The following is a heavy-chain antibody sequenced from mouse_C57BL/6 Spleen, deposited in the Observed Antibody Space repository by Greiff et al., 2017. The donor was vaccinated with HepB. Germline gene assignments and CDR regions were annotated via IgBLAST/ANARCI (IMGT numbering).Heavy chain of an antibody. CDR2: IYPGDGDT. Sequence: VQLKQSGPELVKPGASVKISCKASGYAFSSSWMNWVKQRPGKGLEWIGRIYPGDGDTNYNGKFKGKATLTADKSSSTAYMQLSSLTSEDSAVYFCAREGENWDVYWGQGTTLTVSS. CDR1: GYAFSSSW. D-gene: IGHD4-1*01. V-gene: IGHV1-82*01. CDR3: AREGENWDVY. J-gene: IGHJ2*01.